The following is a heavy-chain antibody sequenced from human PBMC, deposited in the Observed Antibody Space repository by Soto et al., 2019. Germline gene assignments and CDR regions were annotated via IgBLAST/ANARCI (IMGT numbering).Heavy chain of an antibody. V-gene: IGHV1-69*13. CDR3: ARGGTYCSSTSCYGANWFDP. Sequence: GASVKVSCKASGGTFSSYAISWVRQAPGQGLGWMGGIIPIFGTANYAQKFQGRVTITADESTSTAYMELSSLRSEDTAVYYCARGGTYCSSTSCYGANWFDPWGQGTLVTVSS. CDR2: IIPIFGTA. D-gene: IGHD2-2*01. CDR1: GGTFSSYA. J-gene: IGHJ5*02.